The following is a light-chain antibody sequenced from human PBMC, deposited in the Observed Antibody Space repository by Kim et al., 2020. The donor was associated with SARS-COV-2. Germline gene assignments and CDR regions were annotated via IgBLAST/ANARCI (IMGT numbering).Light chain of an antibody. J-gene: IGLJ3*02. CDR2: DVV. CDR3: SSYTTSTTRV. CDR1: SSDVGGYNY. V-gene: IGLV2-14*03. Sequence: QSALTQPASVSGSPGQSITISCSGSSSDVGGYNYVSWYQQHQGKAPKLIIYDVVTRPSGVSYRFSGSKSGNTASLTISGLQTEDEADYYCSSYTTSTTRVFGGGTQLTVL.